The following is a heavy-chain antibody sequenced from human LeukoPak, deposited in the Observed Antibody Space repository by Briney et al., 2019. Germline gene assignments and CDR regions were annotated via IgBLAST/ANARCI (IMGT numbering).Heavy chain of an antibody. CDR2: INHSGST. D-gene: IGHD2/OR15-2a*01. V-gene: IGHV4-34*01. Sequence: SETLSLTCAVYGGSFSGYYWSWIRQPPGKGLEWIGEINHSGSTNYNPSLKSRVTISVDTSKNQFPLKLSSVTAADTAVYYCAREYADWGQGTLVTVSS. CDR1: GGSFSGYY. J-gene: IGHJ4*02. CDR3: AREYAD.